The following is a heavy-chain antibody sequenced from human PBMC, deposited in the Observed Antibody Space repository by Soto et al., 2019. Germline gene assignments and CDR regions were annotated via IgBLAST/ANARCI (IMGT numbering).Heavy chain of an antibody. CDR2: IKRRRDGGTR. V-gene: IGHV3-15*01. CDR1: GFTFSDTR. J-gene: IGHJ4*02. D-gene: IGHD4-17*01. Sequence: EVQLVESGGGLVKPGGSLGLSCAASGFTFSDTRMSWVRQAPGKGLEWVGRIKRRRDGGTRDYAASVKGRFTISRDDSKNTMYLQMNSLKTEDTAVYFCTTESTTVTGYWGQGTLVTVSS. CDR3: TTESTTVTGY.